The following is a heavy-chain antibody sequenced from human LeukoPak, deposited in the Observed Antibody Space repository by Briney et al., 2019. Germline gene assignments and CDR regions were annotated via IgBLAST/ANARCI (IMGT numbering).Heavy chain of an antibody. CDR2: IYYSGST. J-gene: IGHJ4*02. Sequence: PSETLSLTCTVSGGSISSGDYYWSWIRQPPGTGLEWIGYIYYSGSTYYNPSLKSRVTISVDTSKNQFSLKLSSVTAADTAVYYCASSTATVTTEAFDYWGQRTLVTVSS. V-gene: IGHV4-30-4*01. CDR3: ASSTATVTTEAFDY. D-gene: IGHD4-17*01. CDR1: GGSISSGDYY.